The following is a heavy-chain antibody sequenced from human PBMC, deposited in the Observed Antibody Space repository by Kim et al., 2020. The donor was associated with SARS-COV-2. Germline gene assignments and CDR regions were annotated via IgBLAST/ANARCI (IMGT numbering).Heavy chain of an antibody. CDR3: ARGGYYDFWSGYSPYYYYYGMDV. J-gene: IGHJ6*02. Sequence: LETLSLTCAVYGGSFSGYYWSWIRQPPGKGLEWIGEINHSGSTNYNPSLKSRVTISVDTSKNQFSLKLSSVTAADTAVYYCARGGYYDFWSGYSPYYYYYGMDVWGQGTTVTVSS. D-gene: IGHD3-3*01. CDR2: INHSGST. CDR1: GGSFSGYY. V-gene: IGHV4-34*01.